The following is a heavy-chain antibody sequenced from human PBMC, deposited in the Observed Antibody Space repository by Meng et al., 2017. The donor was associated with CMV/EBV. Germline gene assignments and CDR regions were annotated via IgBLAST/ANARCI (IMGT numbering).Heavy chain of an antibody. CDR2: IRCSGSYI. CDR1: GFTFSSYS. J-gene: IGHJ4*02. V-gene: IGHV3-21*01. CDR3: ARLYCSSTSCYAFDY. Sequence: GGSLRLSCAASGFTFSSYSMNWVRQAPGKGLEWVASIRCSGSYIYYADSVKGRFTISRDKSKNTLYLQMNSLRAEDTAVYYCARLYCSSTSCYAFDYWGQGTLVTVSS. D-gene: IGHD2-2*01.